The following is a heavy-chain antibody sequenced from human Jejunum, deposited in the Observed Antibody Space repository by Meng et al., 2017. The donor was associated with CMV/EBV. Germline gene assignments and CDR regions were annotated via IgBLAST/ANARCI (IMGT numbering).Heavy chain of an antibody. Sequence: ASGFNFSEFGMSWVRPAPQKGLEWLAYIGSSTSRTYYADSVKGRFTISRDNVNNLLFLQMNSLRVEDTAVYYCTGNLGVWLNWFDPWGQGTLVTVSS. CDR3: TGNLGVWLNWFDP. CDR1: GFNFSEFG. CDR2: IGSSTSRT. D-gene: IGHD4-23*01. V-gene: IGHV3-11*06. J-gene: IGHJ5*02.